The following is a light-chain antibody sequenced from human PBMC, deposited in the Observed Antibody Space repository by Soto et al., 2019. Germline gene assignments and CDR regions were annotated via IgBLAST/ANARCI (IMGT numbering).Light chain of an antibody. CDR2: DAS. CDR3: QQYGDRPRT. Sequence: EVVLTQSPATLSVSPGDRATLSCRASQDIGSAVAWYHQRSGQAPRLLTFDASIRVPTTPARFSGSVSGTEFTLTISSLESEDFAVYFCQQYGDRPRTFGQGTKVDIK. CDR1: QDIGSA. V-gene: IGKV3-15*01. J-gene: IGKJ1*01.